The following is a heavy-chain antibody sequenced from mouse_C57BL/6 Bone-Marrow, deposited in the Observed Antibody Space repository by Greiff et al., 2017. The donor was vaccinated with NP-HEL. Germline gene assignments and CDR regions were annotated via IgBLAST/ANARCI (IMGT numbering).Heavy chain of an antibody. CDR3: TRWDGYYPDYYAMDY. CDR1: GYTFTDYE. D-gene: IGHD2-3*01. CDR2: IDPETGGT. Sequence: QVQLQQSGAELVRPGASVTLSCKASGYTFTDYEMHWVKQTPVHGLEWIGAIDPETGGTAYNQKFKGKAILTADKSSSTAYMELRSLTSEDSAVYYCTRWDGYYPDYYAMDYWGQGTSVTVSS. J-gene: IGHJ4*01. V-gene: IGHV1-15*01.